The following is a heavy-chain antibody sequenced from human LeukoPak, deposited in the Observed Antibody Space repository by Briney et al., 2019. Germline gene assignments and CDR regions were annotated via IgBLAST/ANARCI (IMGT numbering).Heavy chain of an antibody. D-gene: IGHD3-16*01. CDR2: IRSKVYGGTT. V-gene: IGHV3-49*04. CDR1: GFTFGDYA. Sequence: GRSLRLSCTASGFTFGDYAMSWVRQAPGKGLEWVGFIRSKVYGGTTEYAASVKGRFTISRDDSKSIAYLQVNSLRTEDTAVYYCTGSFGELSFFAHWGQGTLVTVSS. J-gene: IGHJ4*02. CDR3: TGSFGELSFFAH.